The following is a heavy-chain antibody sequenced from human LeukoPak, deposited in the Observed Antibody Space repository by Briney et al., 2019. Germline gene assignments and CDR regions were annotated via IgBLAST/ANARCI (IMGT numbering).Heavy chain of an antibody. CDR1: GGSISSSNW. Sequence: SETLSLICAVSGGSISSSNWWSWVRQPPGKGLEWIGEIYHSGSTNYNPSLKSRVTISVDKSKNQFSLKLSSVTAADTAVYYCASSGDTAMATFDYWGQGTLVTVSS. J-gene: IGHJ4*02. CDR3: ASSGDTAMATFDY. D-gene: IGHD5-18*01. V-gene: IGHV4-4*02. CDR2: IYHSGST.